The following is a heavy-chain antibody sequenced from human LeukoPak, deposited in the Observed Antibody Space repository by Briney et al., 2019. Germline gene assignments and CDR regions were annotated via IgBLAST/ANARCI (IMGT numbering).Heavy chain of an antibody. D-gene: IGHD2-15*01. J-gene: IGHJ3*02. CDR2: IYYSGST. V-gene: IGHV4-59*01. Sequence: PSETLSLTCTVSGGSISGYYWSWIRQPPGKGLEWIGYIYYSGSTNYNPSLKSRVTISVDTSKNQFSLKLSSVTAADTAVYYCARDHSTAVAFDIWGQGTMVTVSS. CDR3: ARDHSTAVAFDI. CDR1: GGSISGYY.